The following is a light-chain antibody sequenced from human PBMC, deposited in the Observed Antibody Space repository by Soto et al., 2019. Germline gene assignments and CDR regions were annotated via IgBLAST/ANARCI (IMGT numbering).Light chain of an antibody. CDR2: GAS. CDR3: QQYGSSPYT. J-gene: IGKJ2*01. CDR1: QTFGNTF. Sequence: IVLTQSPGTLSLSPGERATLSCRASQTFGNTFLAWYQQKPGQAPRLLIYGASSRATGIPERISGSRSGTDFTLTISRLEPEDYAVYFCQQYGSSPYTFGQGTKLEIK. V-gene: IGKV3-20*01.